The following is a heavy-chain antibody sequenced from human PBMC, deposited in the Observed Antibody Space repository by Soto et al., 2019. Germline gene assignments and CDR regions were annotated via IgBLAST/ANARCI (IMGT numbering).Heavy chain of an antibody. CDR1: GYTFNSYD. Sequence: QVQLVQSGAEVKKPGASVKVSCKASGYTFNSYDINCVRQATGQGLEWMGWMNPNSGNTGYAQKCEGRVNMTRDTSISTAYLELSSLRSEDTAVYYCARRGSSIWYFVPYYYYGMDVWGQGTTVTVSS. CDR3: ARRGSSIWYFVPYYYYGMDV. V-gene: IGHV1-8*01. CDR2: MNPNSGNT. D-gene: IGHD6-13*01. J-gene: IGHJ6*02.